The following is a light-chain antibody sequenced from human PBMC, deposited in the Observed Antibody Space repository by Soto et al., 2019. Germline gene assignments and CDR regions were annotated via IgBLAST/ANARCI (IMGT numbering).Light chain of an antibody. CDR1: QGISDS. J-gene: IGKJ1*01. CDR3: QQRCSTPPT. V-gene: IGKV3D-11*01. CDR2: GAS. Sequence: EIVFTQSPATLSVSPGEGATLSCRASQGISDSLAWYQQKPGQAPRLLIYGASSRATGIPDRFSGSGSGTDFTLTISSLQPEDFATYYCQQRCSTPPTFGQGTKV.